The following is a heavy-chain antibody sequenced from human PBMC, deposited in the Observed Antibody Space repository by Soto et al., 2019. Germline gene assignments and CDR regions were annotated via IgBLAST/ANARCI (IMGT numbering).Heavy chain of an antibody. D-gene: IGHD6-19*01. Sequence: EVQVLESGGGLGQPGGSLSLSCAASGFAFSSYAMSWAPKAPGKGLEWVSAISASGSTTYYADSVKGRFTISRDNSNNTLYLQMNSLRAEDTAVYYCAKDCKSGSGWYWDYWGQGTLVTVSS. CDR3: AKDCKSGSGWYWDY. V-gene: IGHV3-23*01. CDR1: GFAFSSYA. J-gene: IGHJ4*02. CDR2: ISASGSTT.